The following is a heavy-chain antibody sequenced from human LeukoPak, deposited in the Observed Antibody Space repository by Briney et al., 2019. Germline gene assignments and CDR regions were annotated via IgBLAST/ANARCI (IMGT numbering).Heavy chain of an antibody. CDR3: ARAGLGYYDSSGYDAGTYYFDY. CDR1: GGSISSSSYY. V-gene: IGHV4-39*07. J-gene: IGHJ4*02. CDR2: IYYSGST. Sequence: KPSETLSLTCTVSGGSISSSSYYWGWIRQPPGKGLEWIGSIYYSGSTYYNPSLKSRVTISVDTSKNQFSLKLSSVTAADTAVYYCARAGLGYYDSSGYDAGTYYFDYWGQGTLVTVSS. D-gene: IGHD3-22*01.